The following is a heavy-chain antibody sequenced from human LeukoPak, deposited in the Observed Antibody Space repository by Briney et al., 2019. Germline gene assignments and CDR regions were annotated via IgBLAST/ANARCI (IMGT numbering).Heavy chain of an antibody. Sequence: GGSLRLSCAASGLTFSRSWIHWLRPPPGKGRVWVSCISTYGAKTLYAHSVKGRFNISRDNAKNTLFLQMNSLRAEDTAVYYCARDGYGFGAFDYWGQGTLVTVSS. D-gene: IGHD5-18*01. V-gene: IGHV3-74*01. CDR3: ARDGYGFGAFDY. CDR2: ISTYGAKT. J-gene: IGHJ4*02. CDR1: GLTFSRSW.